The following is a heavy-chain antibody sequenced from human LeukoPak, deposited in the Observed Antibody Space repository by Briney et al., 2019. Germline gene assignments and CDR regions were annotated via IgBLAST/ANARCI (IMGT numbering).Heavy chain of an antibody. Sequence: GGSLRLSCAASGFTFSSYWMSWVRQAPGKGLEWVANIKQDGSEKYYVDSVKGRFTISRDNAKNSLYPQMNSLRAEDTAVYYCARGNRGYDREYMDVWGKGTTVTVSS. J-gene: IGHJ6*03. CDR2: IKQDGSEK. CDR3: ARGNRGYDREYMDV. D-gene: IGHD5-12*01. CDR1: GFTFSSYW. V-gene: IGHV3-7*01.